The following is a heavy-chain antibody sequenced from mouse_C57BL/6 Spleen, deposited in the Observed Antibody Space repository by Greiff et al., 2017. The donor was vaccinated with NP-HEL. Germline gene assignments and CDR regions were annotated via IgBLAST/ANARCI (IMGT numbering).Heavy chain of an antibody. CDR3: ARGDYDENFDY. CDR1: GFTFSSYG. CDR2: ISSGGSYT. D-gene: IGHD2-4*01. V-gene: IGHV5-6*02. J-gene: IGHJ2*01. Sequence: DVKLVESGGDLVKPGGSLKLSCAASGFTFSSYGMSWVRQTPDKRLEWVATISSGGSYTYYPDSVKGRFTISRDNAKNTLYLQMSSLKSEDTAMYYCARGDYDENFDYWGQGTTLTVSS.